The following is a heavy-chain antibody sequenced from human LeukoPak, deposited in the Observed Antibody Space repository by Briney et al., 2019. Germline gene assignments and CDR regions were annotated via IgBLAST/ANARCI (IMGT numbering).Heavy chain of an antibody. CDR1: GFTVSSNY. Sequence: GGSLRLSCAASGFTVSSNYMSWVRQAPGKGLEWVSIIYSGGSTYYADSVKGRFTISRDNSKNTLYFQMNSLRAEDTAVYYCATRTGDLSYYYGMNVWGQGTTVTVSS. V-gene: IGHV3-53*01. CDR2: IYSGGST. D-gene: IGHD7-27*01. J-gene: IGHJ6*02. CDR3: ATRTGDLSYYYGMNV.